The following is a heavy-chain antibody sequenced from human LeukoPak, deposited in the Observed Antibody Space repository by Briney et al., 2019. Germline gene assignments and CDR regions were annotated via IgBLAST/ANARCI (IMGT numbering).Heavy chain of an antibody. CDR3: VGSSRWWGFDY. V-gene: IGHV3-48*03. CDR2: ISSSGSTI. Sequence: PGGSLRLSCAASGFTFSSYEMNWVRQAPGKGLEWVSYISSSGSTIYYADSVKGRFTISRDNAKNSLYLQMNSLRAEDTALYYCVGSSRWWGFDYWGQGTLVTVSS. D-gene: IGHD6-19*01. CDR1: GFTFSSYE. J-gene: IGHJ4*02.